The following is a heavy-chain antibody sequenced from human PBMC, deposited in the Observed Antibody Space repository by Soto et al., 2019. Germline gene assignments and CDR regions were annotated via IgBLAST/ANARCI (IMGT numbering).Heavy chain of an antibody. CDR3: AREGTGTTSMDV. CDR1: GYTFTSYD. D-gene: IGHD1-1*01. Sequence: QVQLVQSGAEVKKPGASVKVSCKASGYTFTSYDINWVRQATGQGLEWMGWMNPNSGNTGYAQKXXGXXTMTRNTSISTAYMELSSLRSEDTAVYYCAREGTGTTSMDVWGQGTTVTVSS. J-gene: IGHJ6*02. V-gene: IGHV1-8*01. CDR2: MNPNSGNT.